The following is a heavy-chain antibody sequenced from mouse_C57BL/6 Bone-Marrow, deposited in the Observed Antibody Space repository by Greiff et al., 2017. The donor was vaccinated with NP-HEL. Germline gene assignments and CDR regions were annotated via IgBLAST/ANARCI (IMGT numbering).Heavy chain of an antibody. D-gene: IGHD1-1*01. V-gene: IGHV1-81*01. CDR2: IYPRSGNT. CDR3: ARGKLTVAFDY. Sequence: QVQLKQSGAELARPGASVKLSCKASGYTFTSYGISWVKQRPGQGLEWIGEIYPRSGNTYYNEKFKGKATLTADKSSSTAYMELRSLTSEDSAVYFCARGKLTVAFDYWGQGTTLTVSS. CDR1: GYTFTSYG. J-gene: IGHJ2*01.